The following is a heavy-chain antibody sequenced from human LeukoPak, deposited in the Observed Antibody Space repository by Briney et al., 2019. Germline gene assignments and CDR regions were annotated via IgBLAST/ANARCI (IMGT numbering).Heavy chain of an antibody. CDR1: GFTFGSSA. V-gene: IGHV3-23*01. D-gene: IGHD3-9*01. Sequence: GGSLRLSCAASGFTFGSSAMSWVRQAPGKGLEWVSAIHDSGYNTYYADSVKGRFTISRDNAKNSLYLQMNSLRAEDTAVYYCVRESSEGGYYDILTGYYKGGYFDYWGQGTLVTVSS. CDR3: VRESSEGGYYDILTGYYKGGYFDY. CDR2: IHDSGYNT. J-gene: IGHJ4*02.